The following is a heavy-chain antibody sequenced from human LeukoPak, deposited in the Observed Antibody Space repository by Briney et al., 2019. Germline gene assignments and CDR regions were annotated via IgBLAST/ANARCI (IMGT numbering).Heavy chain of an antibody. J-gene: IGHJ4*02. Sequence: GGSLRLSCAASGFTFSSYGMHWVRQAPGKGLEWVAVISSDGSYKYYGDSVKGRFTISRDNSKNTLYLQINSLRAEDTAIYYCAKDHQRGKSWVTEIEYWGQGTLVTVSS. CDR2: ISSDGSYK. D-gene: IGHD2-21*02. V-gene: IGHV3-30*18. CDR3: AKDHQRGKSWVTEIEY. CDR1: GFTFSSYG.